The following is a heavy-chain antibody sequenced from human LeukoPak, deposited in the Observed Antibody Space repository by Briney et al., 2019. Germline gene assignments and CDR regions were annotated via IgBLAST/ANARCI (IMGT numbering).Heavy chain of an antibody. CDR3: ARSYYYDSSGSLPYPFDY. CDR1: GGTFSSYA. Sequence: GASVKVSCKASGGTFSSYAISWARQAPGQGLEWMGGIIPIFGTANYAQKFQGRVTITADESTSTAYMELSSLRSEDTAVYYCARSYYYDSSGSLPYPFDYWGQGTLVTVSS. J-gene: IGHJ4*02. V-gene: IGHV1-69*13. CDR2: IIPIFGTA. D-gene: IGHD3-22*01.